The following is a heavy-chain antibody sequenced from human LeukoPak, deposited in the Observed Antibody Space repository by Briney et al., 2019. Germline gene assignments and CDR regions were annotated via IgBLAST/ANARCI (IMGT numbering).Heavy chain of an antibody. Sequence: GGSLRLSCAASGFTFNNYGMNWVRQAPGKGLEWVAYIRHDGSNKNYAEFVKGRFTITRDNSKNTVYLQMDSLRAEDTAVYYCAKNLVVGALDYWGQGTLVTVSS. CDR1: GFTFNNYG. CDR2: IRHDGSNK. V-gene: IGHV3-30*02. D-gene: IGHD1-26*01. CDR3: AKNLVVGALDY. J-gene: IGHJ4*02.